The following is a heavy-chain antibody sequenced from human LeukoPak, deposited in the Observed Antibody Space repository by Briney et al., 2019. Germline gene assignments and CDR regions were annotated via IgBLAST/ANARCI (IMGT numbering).Heavy chain of an antibody. D-gene: IGHD1-1*01. Sequence: GGSLRLSCAASGFTFSSYAMSWVRQPPGKGLEWVSSVSGGGGTTHHADSVKGRFTISRDNYKSTLYLQMNSLGAGDTAVYYCARDGWNVFFDYWGQGALVSVSS. CDR2: VSGGGGTT. CDR3: ARDGWNVFFDY. CDR1: GFTFSSYA. J-gene: IGHJ4*02. V-gene: IGHV3-23*01.